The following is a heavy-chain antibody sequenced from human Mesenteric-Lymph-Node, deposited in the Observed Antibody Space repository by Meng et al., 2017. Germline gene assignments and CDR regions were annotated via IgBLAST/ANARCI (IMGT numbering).Heavy chain of an antibody. CDR1: GFTFSSYA. CDR2: MSSSGGNT. V-gene: IGHV3-23*01. J-gene: IGHJ6*02. Sequence: GESLKISCVASGFTFSSYAMIWVRQAPGKGLEWVSSMSSSGGNTFYADSVKGRFTISRDNSKNTLSLQMNSLRAEDTAVYYCAKDIGYAVPGSHYYYYGMDVWGQGTTVTVSS. D-gene: IGHD1-26*01. CDR3: AKDIGYAVPGSHYYYYGMDV.